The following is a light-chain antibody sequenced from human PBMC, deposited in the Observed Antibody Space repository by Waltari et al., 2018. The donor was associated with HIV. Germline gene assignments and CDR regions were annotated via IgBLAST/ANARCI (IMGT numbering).Light chain of an antibody. CDR1: QSITSN. V-gene: IGKV3-15*01. J-gene: IGKJ2*03. CDR2: GAS. Sequence: DTVMTQSPATLSVALGERATLSCRASQSITSNLAWYQQRPGQAPRLLIYGASTRASGVPARFRGSGSGTVFTLTIDSLQSEDFAVYYCLQYNNWPPYSFGQGTKLEIK. CDR3: LQYNNWPPYS.